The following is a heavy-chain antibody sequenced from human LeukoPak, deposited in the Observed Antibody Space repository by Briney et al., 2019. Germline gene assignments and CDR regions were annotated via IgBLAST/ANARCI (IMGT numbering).Heavy chain of an antibody. J-gene: IGHJ4*02. CDR1: GYTFTSYG. D-gene: IGHD6-19*01. CDR2: ISAHDGTR. V-gene: IGHV1-18*01. Sequence: ASVKVSCKASGYTFTSYGISWVRQAPGQGLEWMGWISAHDGTRNYALKHEDRVTMTTDTSTSTAYMELRGLRSDDTAVYYCARRSTLYSSGRFYFDYWGQGTLVTVPS. CDR3: ARRSTLYSSGRFYFDY.